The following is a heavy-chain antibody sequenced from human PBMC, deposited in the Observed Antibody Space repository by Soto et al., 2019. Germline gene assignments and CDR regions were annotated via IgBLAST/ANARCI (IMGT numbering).Heavy chain of an antibody. Sequence: GGSLRLSCAASGFTFSSYAMSWVRQAPGKGLEWVSAISGSGGSTYYADSVKGRFTISRDNSKNTLYLQMNSLRAEDTAVYYCATDIVVVPAAMPGSDYWGQGTLVTVSS. D-gene: IGHD2-2*01. J-gene: IGHJ4*02. CDR1: GFTFSSYA. CDR3: ATDIVVVPAAMPGSDY. CDR2: ISGSGGST. V-gene: IGHV3-23*01.